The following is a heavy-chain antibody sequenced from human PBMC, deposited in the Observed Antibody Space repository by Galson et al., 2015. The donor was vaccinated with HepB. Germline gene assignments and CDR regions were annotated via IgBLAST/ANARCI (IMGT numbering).Heavy chain of an antibody. J-gene: IGHJ4*02. CDR3: ARASYCSSSSCYLGY. Sequence: SLRLSCAASGFIFNGYSMNWVRQASGKGLEWVASVTSHSVYTYYADSVKGRFTISRDNAKNTLSLQMNSLRAEDTGVYYCARASYCSSSSCYLGYWGQGALVTVPS. D-gene: IGHD2-2*01. V-gene: IGHV3-21*01. CDR1: GFIFNGYS. CDR2: VTSHSVYT.